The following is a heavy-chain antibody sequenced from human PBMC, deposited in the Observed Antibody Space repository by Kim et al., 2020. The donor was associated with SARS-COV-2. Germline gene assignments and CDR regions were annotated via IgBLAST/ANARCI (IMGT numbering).Heavy chain of an antibody. CDR2: T. CDR3: ARGIAARPDDY. D-gene: IGHD6-6*01. J-gene: IGHJ4*02. Sequence: TNYAQKFQGRVTMTRDTSISTAYMELSRLRSDDTAVYYCARGIAARPDDYWGQGTLVTVSS. V-gene: IGHV1-2*02.